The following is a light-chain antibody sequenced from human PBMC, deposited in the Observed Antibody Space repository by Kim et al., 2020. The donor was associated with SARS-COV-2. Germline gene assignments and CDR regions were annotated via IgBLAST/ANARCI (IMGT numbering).Light chain of an antibody. V-gene: IGLV1-44*01. CDR1: SS. CDR2: PHD. Sequence: SVSGPPGQRVTISCSGASSVIWYQQLPKTAPKLLIYPHDQRPSGVPDRFSASKSDTSASLAISGLQSEDEGDYYCAAWDVRLKAWVFGGGTQLTVL. J-gene: IGLJ3*02. CDR3: AAWDVRLKAWV.